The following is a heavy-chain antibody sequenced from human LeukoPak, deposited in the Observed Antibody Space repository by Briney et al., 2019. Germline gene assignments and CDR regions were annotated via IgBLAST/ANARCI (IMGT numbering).Heavy chain of an antibody. CDR2: IIPIFGTA. V-gene: IGHV1-69*05. CDR1: GGTFSSYA. D-gene: IGHD3-22*01. Sequence: ASVKVSCKASGGTFSSYAISWVRQAPGQGLEWMGRIIPIFGTANYAQKFQGRVTITTDESTSTAYMELSSLRSEDTAVYYCARAPVFADSSGKDAFDIWSQGTMVTVSS. CDR3: ARAPVFADSSGKDAFDI. J-gene: IGHJ3*02.